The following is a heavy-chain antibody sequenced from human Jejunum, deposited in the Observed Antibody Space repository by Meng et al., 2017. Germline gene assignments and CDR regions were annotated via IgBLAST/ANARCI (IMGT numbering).Heavy chain of an antibody. CDR2: MSYDGRNQ. CDR1: GFSFSSYA. CDR3: ARGSYASGSYLGVDF. V-gene: IGHV3-30*04. Sequence: GGSLRLSCAASGFSFSSYAMHWVRQAPAKGLEWVAAMSYDGRNQFYADSVKGRFSISRDNSKYTLDLEIYSLSVEDTAVYYCARGSYASGSYLGVDFWGQGTLVTVSS. D-gene: IGHD3-10*01. J-gene: IGHJ4*02.